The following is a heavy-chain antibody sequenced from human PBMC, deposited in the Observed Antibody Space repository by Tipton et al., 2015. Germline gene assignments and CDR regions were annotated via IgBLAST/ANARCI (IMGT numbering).Heavy chain of an antibody. J-gene: IGHJ4*02. CDR1: GFISSGYA. CDR3: ARNRGISH. CDR2: IKEDGSEK. D-gene: IGHD3-16*01. Sequence: SLRLSCAASGFISSGYAMSWVRQAPGKGLEWVANIKEDGSEKFYVDSVKGRFTISRDNAKNSLYLQMNSLRAEDTAVYYCARNRGISHWGQGTLVTVSS. V-gene: IGHV3-7*03.